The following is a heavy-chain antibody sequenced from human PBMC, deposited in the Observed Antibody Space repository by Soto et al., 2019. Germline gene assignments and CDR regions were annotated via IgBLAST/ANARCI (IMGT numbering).Heavy chain of an antibody. CDR3: ARDRSLIFAVPPYGMDV. CDR2: ISASGGTT. J-gene: IGHJ6*02. Sequence: PGGSLRLSCVLSGFTFSDHEMNWVRQAPGKGPEWVSRISASGGTTSYAGSVKGRFTISRDNARDSLYLHMNNLRAEDTAIYYCARDRSLIFAVPPYGMDVWGQGTTVTVSS. V-gene: IGHV3-48*03. CDR1: GFTFSDHE. D-gene: IGHD3-3*01.